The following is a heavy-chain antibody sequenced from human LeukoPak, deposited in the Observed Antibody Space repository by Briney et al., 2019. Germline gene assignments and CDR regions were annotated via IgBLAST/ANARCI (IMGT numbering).Heavy chain of an antibody. J-gene: IGHJ2*01. CDR1: EFAFNSYG. CDR3: ARFNGGDSTGCFDL. CDR2: IWYDGSNQ. Sequence: GGSLRLSCAASEFAFNSYGMHWVRQAPGKGLEWVALIWYDGSNQDYIDSVKGRFTISRDNSKNTLYLQMSSLRADDAAVYYCARFNGGDSTGCFDLWGRGTLVTVSS. D-gene: IGHD4-23*01. V-gene: IGHV3-33*01.